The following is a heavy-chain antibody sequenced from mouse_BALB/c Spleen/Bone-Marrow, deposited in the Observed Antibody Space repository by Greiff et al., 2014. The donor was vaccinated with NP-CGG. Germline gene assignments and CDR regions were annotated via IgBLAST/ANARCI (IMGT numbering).Heavy chain of an antibody. CDR1: GFTFSSYA. Sequence: EVKLMESGGGLVKPGGSLKLSCAASGFTFSSYAMSWVRQTPEKRLEWVATISSGGSYTYYADSVKGRFTISRDTAENTLYLQMSSLRSEDTAIYYCARQDYYGSSPHWYFDVWGAGTTVTVSS. CDR2: ISSGGSYT. V-gene: IGHV5-9-3*01. CDR3: ARQDYYGSSPHWYFDV. J-gene: IGHJ1*01. D-gene: IGHD1-1*01.